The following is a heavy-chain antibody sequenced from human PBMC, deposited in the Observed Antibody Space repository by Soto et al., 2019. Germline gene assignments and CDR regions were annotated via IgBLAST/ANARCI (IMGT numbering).Heavy chain of an antibody. J-gene: IGHJ4*02. D-gene: IGHD3-3*01. CDR2: INTGDGKT. CDR1: GITPTTYA. Sequence: QVHLVHSGAWVNKPGAPVKDSCKASGITPTTYAITGARQAPGKGLEWMGWINTGDGKTRSSQLFPGGVSLTTDTSACTASMDLTSLTSEYTAVYFWARAIIGYVNCGQRTLMTVAS. CDR3: ARAIIGYVN. V-gene: IGHV1-3*04.